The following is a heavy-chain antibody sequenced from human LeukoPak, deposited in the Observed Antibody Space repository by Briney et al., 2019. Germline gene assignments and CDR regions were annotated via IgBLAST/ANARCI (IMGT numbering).Heavy chain of an antibody. Sequence: SVKVSCKASGFTFTSSAVQWVRQARGQRLEWIGWIVVGSGNTNYAQKFQERVTITRDMSTSTAYMELSSLRSEDTAVYYCAASPDYYDSSGYSYYSDYWGQGTLVTVSS. V-gene: IGHV1-58*01. D-gene: IGHD3-22*01. J-gene: IGHJ4*02. CDR2: IVVGSGNT. CDR1: GFTFTSSA. CDR3: AASPDYYDSSGYSYYSDY.